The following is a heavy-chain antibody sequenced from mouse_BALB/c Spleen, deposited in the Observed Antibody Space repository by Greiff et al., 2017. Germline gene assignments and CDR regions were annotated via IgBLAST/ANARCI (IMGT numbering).Heavy chain of an antibody. V-gene: IGHV14-3*02. CDR3: ARDGGWLPNYYAMDY. J-gene: IGHJ4*01. D-gene: IGHD2-3*01. Sequence: EVKLVESGAELVKPGASVKLSCTASGFNIKDTYMHWVKQRPEQGLEWIGRIDPANGNTKYDPKFQGKATITADTSSNTAYLQLSSLTSEDTAVYYCARDGGWLPNYYAMDYWGQGTSVTVSS. CDR2: IDPANGNT. CDR1: GFNIKDTY.